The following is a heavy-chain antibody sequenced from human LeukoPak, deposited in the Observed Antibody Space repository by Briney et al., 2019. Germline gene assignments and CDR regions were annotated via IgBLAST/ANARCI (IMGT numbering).Heavy chain of an antibody. CDR1: GFTVSSNY. CDR2: ISATGSGT. D-gene: IGHD1-26*01. V-gene: IGHV3-23*01. Sequence: GGSLRLSCAASGFTVSSNYMSWVRQAPGKGLEWVASISATGSGTFYADSVKGRFPISRDNAKDTVYLHMNSLRADDTAIYYCAKDASVGAPGSWVLDYFDYWGQGTQVTVSS. J-gene: IGHJ4*02. CDR3: AKDASVGAPGSWVLDYFDY.